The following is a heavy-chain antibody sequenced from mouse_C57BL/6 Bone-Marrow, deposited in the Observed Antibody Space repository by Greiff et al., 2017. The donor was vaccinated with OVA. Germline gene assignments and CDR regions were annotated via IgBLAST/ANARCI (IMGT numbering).Heavy chain of an antibody. V-gene: IGHV1-78*01. J-gene: IGHJ4*01. CDR3: VRANYCGSSVLYYAMDY. Sequence: QVQLKQSDAELVKPGASVKISCKVSGYTFTDHTIHWMKQRPEQGLEWIGYIYPRDGSTKYNEKFKGKATLTADKSSSTAYMQLNRLTSEDSAVYFCVRANYCGSSVLYYAMDYWGQGTSVTVSS. CDR2: IYPRDGST. D-gene: IGHD1-1*01. CDR1: GYTFTDHT.